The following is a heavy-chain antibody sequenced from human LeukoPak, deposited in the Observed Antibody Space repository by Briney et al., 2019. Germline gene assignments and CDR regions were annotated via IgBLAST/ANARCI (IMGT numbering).Heavy chain of an antibody. CDR3: ARSYSTSWYSTDWFDP. J-gene: IGHJ5*02. CDR2: ISLDGTNR. D-gene: IGHD6-13*01. V-gene: IGHV3-30*04. CDR1: AFTFSTYA. Sequence: PGTSLRLSCAASAFTFSTYAMHWVRQAPGKGLEWVAVISLDGTNRTYADSVEGRFTISRDNSKNTLYLQMSSVRPEDTAFYYCARSYSTSWYSTDWFDPWGQGTLVTVSS.